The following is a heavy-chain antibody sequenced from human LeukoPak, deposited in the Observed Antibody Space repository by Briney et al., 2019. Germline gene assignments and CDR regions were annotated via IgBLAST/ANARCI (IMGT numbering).Heavy chain of an antibody. J-gene: IGHJ4*02. V-gene: IGHV3-66*01. CDR2: IYSGGST. D-gene: IGHD4-17*01. Sequence: TGGSLRLSCAASGFTVSNNYMRWVRQAPGKGLEWVSLIYSGGSTYYADSVKGRFTISRDNAKNSLYLQMNSLRAEDTAVYYCAIGDYVDYWGQGTLVTVSS. CDR1: GFTVSNNY. CDR3: AIGDYVDY.